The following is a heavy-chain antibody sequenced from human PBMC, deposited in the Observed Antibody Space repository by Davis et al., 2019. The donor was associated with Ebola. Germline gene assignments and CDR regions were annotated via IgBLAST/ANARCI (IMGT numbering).Heavy chain of an antibody. D-gene: IGHD4-17*01. CDR2: IYSGGST. Sequence: PGGSLRLSCAASGFTFSTYAMSWVRQGPGKGLEWVSVIYSGGSTYYADSVKGRFTISRDNSKNTLYLQMNSLRAEDTAVYYCARHDYGDSHFDYWGQGTLVTVSS. CDR1: GFTFSTYA. J-gene: IGHJ4*02. CDR3: ARHDYGDSHFDY. V-gene: IGHV3-23*03.